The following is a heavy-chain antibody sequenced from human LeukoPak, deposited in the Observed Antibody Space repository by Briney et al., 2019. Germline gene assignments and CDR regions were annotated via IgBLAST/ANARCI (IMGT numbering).Heavy chain of an antibody. CDR1: GFTFSSYG. J-gene: IGHJ6*02. V-gene: IGHV3-33*01. CDR2: IWYDGSKK. CDR3: ARGSSSWYVPYYYGMDV. Sequence: GGSLRLSCAASGFTFSSYGMHWVRQAPGKGLEWVAVIWYDGSKKYYADSVKGRYTISRDNSKNTLYLQMNSLRAEDTAVYYCARGSSSWYVPYYYGMDVWGQGITVTVSS. D-gene: IGHD6-13*01.